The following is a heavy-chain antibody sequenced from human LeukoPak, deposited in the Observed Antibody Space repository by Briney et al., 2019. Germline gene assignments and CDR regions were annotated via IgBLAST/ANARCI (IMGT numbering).Heavy chain of an antibody. CDR1: GFTFSSSA. J-gene: IGHJ4*02. V-gene: IGHV3-21*01. D-gene: IGHD1-26*01. CDR3: AKDPQYSGSYSSYFDY. CDR2: INNVGSHI. Sequence: GGSLRLSCAASGFTFSSSAMNWVRQAPGKGLEWVSSINNVGSHIYYAGSVRGRFTISRDNAKNLLYLQMDSLRAEDTAVYYCAKDPQYSGSYSSYFDYWGQGTLVTVSS.